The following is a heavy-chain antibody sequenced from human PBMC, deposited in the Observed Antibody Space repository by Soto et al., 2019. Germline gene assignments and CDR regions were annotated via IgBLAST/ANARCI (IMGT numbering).Heavy chain of an antibody. CDR2: ISYDGSNK. CDR1: GFTFSSYA. Sequence: QVQLVESGGGVVQPGRSLRLSCAASGFTFSSYAMHWVRQAPGKGLEWVAVISYDGSNKYYADSVKGRFTISRDNSKNTQYLQMNSLRAEDTAVYYCAREFNYYDIEGLFDYWGQGTLVTVAS. CDR3: AREFNYYDIEGLFDY. J-gene: IGHJ4*02. D-gene: IGHD3-22*01. V-gene: IGHV3-30-3*01.